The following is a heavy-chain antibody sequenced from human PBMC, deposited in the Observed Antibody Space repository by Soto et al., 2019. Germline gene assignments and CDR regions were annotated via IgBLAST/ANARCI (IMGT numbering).Heavy chain of an antibody. CDR3: ASHKYYYDSSGQNWFDP. Sequence: QVQLVQSGAEVKKPGSSVKVSCKASGGTFSSYAISWVRQAPGQGLEWMGVITPIFGTANYAQKFQGRVTITADKSTSTAYMELSSLRSEDTAVYYCASHKYYYDSSGQNWFDPWGQGTLVTVSS. CDR2: ITPIFGTA. V-gene: IGHV1-69*06. D-gene: IGHD3-22*01. CDR1: GGTFSSYA. J-gene: IGHJ5*02.